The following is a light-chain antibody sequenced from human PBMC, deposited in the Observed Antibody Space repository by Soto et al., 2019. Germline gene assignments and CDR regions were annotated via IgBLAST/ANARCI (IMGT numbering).Light chain of an antibody. V-gene: IGKV3-20*01. CDR2: GAS. CDR3: QQYGDSPRT. Sequence: EILMTQSPATLSLSPGERSTLSCRASQSVSSNLAWYKQKPGQAPRLLIYGASSRATAIPDRFSCSGSGTEFTLTISRLEPEDFEVYYCQQYGDSPRTVGQGTKVEIK. CDR1: QSVSSN. J-gene: IGKJ1*01.